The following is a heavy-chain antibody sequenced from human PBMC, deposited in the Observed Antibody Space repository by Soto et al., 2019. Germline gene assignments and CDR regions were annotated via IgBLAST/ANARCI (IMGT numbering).Heavy chain of an antibody. CDR3: AKDHLETTVTTPSY. CDR2: ISYDGNNK. J-gene: IGHJ4*02. Sequence: LRLSCAASGFTFSSYGMHWVRQAPGKGLEWVAVISYDGNNKYYADSVKGRFTISRDNFKNTLYLQMDSLRAEDTAMYYCAKDHLETTVTTPSYWGQGTLVTVSS. V-gene: IGHV3-30*18. CDR1: GFTFSSYG. D-gene: IGHD4-17*01.